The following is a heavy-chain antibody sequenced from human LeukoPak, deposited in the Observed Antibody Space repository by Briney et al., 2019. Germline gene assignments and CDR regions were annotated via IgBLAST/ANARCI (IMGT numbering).Heavy chain of an antibody. D-gene: IGHD3-10*01. J-gene: IGHJ4*02. CDR3: ARVYYYGSGSYYNNFDY. CDR1: GFTFDDYG. CDR2: INWNGGST. Sequence: TGGPLRLSCAASGFTFDDYGMSWVRQAPGKGLEWVSGINWNGGSTGYADSVKGRFTISRDNAKNSLYLQMNSLRAEDTALYYCARVYYYGSGSYYNNFDYWGQGTLVTVSS. V-gene: IGHV3-20*04.